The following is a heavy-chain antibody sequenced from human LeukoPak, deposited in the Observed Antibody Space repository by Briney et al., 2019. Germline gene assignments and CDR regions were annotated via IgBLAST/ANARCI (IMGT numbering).Heavy chain of an antibody. CDR1: GYTFTGYY. Sequence: ASVKVSCKASGYTFTGYYMHWVRQAPGQGHEWMGRINPNSGGTNYAQKFQGRVTMTRDTSISTAYMELSRLRSDDTAVYYCARDPSTVTTGTIYYYYYMDVWGKGTTVTVSS. CDR2: INPNSGGT. CDR3: ARDPSTVTTGTIYYYYYMDV. J-gene: IGHJ6*03. V-gene: IGHV1-2*06. D-gene: IGHD4-17*01.